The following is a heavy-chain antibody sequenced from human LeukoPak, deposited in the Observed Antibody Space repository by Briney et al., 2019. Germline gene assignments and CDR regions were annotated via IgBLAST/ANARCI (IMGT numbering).Heavy chain of an antibody. Sequence: GGSLRLSCVASGFTFSSYGMHWVRQAPGKGLEWVAVIWYDGSNKYYADSVKGRFTISRDNSKNTLYLQMNSLRAEDTAVYYCARAYSGSDIFDYWGQGTLVTVSS. CDR1: GFTFSSYG. J-gene: IGHJ4*02. CDR2: IWYDGSNK. D-gene: IGHD1-26*01. CDR3: ARAYSGSDIFDY. V-gene: IGHV3-33*01.